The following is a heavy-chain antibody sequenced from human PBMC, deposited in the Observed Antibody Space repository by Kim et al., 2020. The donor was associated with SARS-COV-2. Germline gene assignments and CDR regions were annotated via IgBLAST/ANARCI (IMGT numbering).Heavy chain of an antibody. CDR3: ARHLRNWYFDL. Sequence: NHTPSRKGRVTISVDTSKKQFSLRLSSVTAADAAVYYCARHLRNWYFDLWGRGTLVTVSS. V-gene: IGHV4-39*01. J-gene: IGHJ2*01.